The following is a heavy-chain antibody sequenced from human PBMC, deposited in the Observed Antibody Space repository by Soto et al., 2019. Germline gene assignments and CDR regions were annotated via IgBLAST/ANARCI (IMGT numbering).Heavy chain of an antibody. J-gene: IGHJ4*02. CDR3: ARDRIGYCTNGVCYDMTN. CDR1: GGSVSSGDYY. D-gene: IGHD2-8*01. V-gene: IGHV4-30-4*01. CDR2: IYYSGSP. Sequence: SETLSLTCTVSGGSVSSGDYYWSWIRQPPGKGLEWIGYIYYSGSPYYNPSLKSRVTISVDTSKNQFSLKLSSVTAADTAVYYCARDRIGYCTNGVCYDMTNWGQGTLVT.